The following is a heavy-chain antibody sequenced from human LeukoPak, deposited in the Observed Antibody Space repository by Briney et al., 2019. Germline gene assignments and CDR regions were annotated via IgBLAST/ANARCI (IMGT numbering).Heavy chain of an antibody. D-gene: IGHD6-19*01. J-gene: IGHJ6*03. CDR1: GGSISSYY. V-gene: IGHV4-59*01. Sequence: SETLSLTCTVSGGSISSYYWSWIRQPPGKGLEWIGYIYYSGSTNYNPSLKSRVTISVDTSKNQFSLKLSSVTAADTAVYYCARTYSSGWYPGSYYYYSLDVWGKGTTVTISS. CDR3: ARTYSSGWYPGSYYYYSLDV. CDR2: IYYSGST.